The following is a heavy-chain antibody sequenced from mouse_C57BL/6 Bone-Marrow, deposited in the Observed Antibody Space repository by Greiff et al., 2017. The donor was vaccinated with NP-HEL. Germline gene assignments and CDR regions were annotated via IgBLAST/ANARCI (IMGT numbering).Heavy chain of an antibody. V-gene: IGHV1-52*01. D-gene: IGHD2-5*01. CDR2: IDPSDSET. J-gene: IGHJ3*01. Sequence: VQLQQPGAELVRPGSSVKLSCKASGYTFTSYWMHWVKQRPIQGLEWIGNIDPSDSETHYNQKFKDKATLTVDKSSSTAYMQLSSLTSEDSAVYYCARYSNYLAWFAYWGQGTLVTVSA. CDR3: ARYSNYLAWFAY. CDR1: GYTFTSYW.